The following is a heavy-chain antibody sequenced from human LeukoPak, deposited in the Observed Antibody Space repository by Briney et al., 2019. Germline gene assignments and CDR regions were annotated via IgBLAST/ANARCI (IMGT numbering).Heavy chain of an antibody. CDR3: ARTISSQAGFDP. V-gene: IGHV1-2*02. CDR2: INPNSGGT. J-gene: IGHJ5*02. Sequence: ASVKVSCKASGYTLTGYYMHWVRQAPGQGLEWMGWINPNSGGTNYAQKFQGRVTMTRDTSISTAYMELSRLRSDDTAVYYCARTISSQAGFDPWGQGTLVTVSS. CDR1: GYTLTGYY. D-gene: IGHD3-3*01.